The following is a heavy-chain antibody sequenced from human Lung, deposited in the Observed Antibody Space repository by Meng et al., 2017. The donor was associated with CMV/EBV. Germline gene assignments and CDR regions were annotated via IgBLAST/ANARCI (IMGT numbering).Heavy chain of an antibody. V-gene: IGHV3-30*04. J-gene: IGHJ3*02. CDR2: ISYDGSNK. Sequence: SXAASGFTFSSYAMHWVRQAPGKGLEWVAVISYDGSNKYYADSVKGRFTISRDNSKNTLYLQMNSLRAEDTAVYYCATTMVRGLGAFDIWGQGTMLTVSS. D-gene: IGHD3-10*01. CDR1: GFTFSSYA. CDR3: ATTMVRGLGAFDI.